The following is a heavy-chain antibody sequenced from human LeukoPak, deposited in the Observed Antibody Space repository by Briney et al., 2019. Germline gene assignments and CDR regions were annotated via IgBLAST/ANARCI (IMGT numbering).Heavy chain of an antibody. V-gene: IGHV6-1*01. CDR2: TYYRSKWYN. CDR1: GDSFSSNSAA. CDR3: AREELRYFDWLALPPYYYYGMDV. Sequence: SQTLSLTCAISGDSFSSNSAAWNWIRQSPSRGLEWLGRTYYRSKWYNDYAVSVKIRITINPDTSKNQFSLQLNSVTPEDTAVYYCAREELRYFDWLALPPYYYYGMDVWGQGTTVTVSS. D-gene: IGHD3-9*01. J-gene: IGHJ6*02.